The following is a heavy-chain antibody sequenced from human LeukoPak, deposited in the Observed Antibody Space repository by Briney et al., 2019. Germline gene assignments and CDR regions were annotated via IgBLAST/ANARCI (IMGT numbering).Heavy chain of an antibody. Sequence: GGSLRLSSAASGLTFGDYWMSWVRQAPGKGLEWVANIKQDGSEKYYVDSVKGRFTISRDNAKNSLYLQMNSLRAEDTAVYYCARGYKLVPAAKYGMDVWGQGTTVTVSS. V-gene: IGHV3-7*01. D-gene: IGHD2-2*01. CDR1: GLTFGDYW. CDR3: ARGYKLVPAAKYGMDV. J-gene: IGHJ6*02. CDR2: IKQDGSEK.